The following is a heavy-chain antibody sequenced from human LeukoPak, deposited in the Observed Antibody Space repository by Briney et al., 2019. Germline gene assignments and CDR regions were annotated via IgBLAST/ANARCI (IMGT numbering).Heavy chain of an antibody. CDR3: ARGYDILTGDHNWFDP. D-gene: IGHD3-9*01. J-gene: IGHJ5*02. V-gene: IGHV4-59*01. CDR1: GGSISSYY. CDR2: IYYSGST. Sequence: SETLSLACTVSGGSISSYYWSWLRQPPGKGLEWIGYIYYSGSTNYNPSLKSRVTISVDTSKNQFSLKLSSVTAADTAVYYCARGYDILTGDHNWFDPWGQGTLVTVSS.